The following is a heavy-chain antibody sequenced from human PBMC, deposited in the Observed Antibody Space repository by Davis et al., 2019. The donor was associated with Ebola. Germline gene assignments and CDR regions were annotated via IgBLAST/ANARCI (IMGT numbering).Heavy chain of an antibody. V-gene: IGHV1-2*04. Sequence: ASVKVSCKASGGTFSSYAISWVRQAPGQGLEWMGWINPNSGGTNYAQKFQGWVSMTRDTSISTAYMELSRLRSDDTAVYYCARTRYYYDSSGNYEAFDIWGQGTMVTVSS. J-gene: IGHJ3*02. CDR2: INPNSGGT. CDR1: GGTFSSYA. D-gene: IGHD3-22*01. CDR3: ARTRYYYDSSGNYEAFDI.